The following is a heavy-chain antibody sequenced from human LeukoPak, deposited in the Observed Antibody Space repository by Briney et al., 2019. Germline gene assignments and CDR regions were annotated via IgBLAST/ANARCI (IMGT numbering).Heavy chain of an antibody. D-gene: IGHD2-2*02. CDR3: ARARDTYCSSTSCYILFDY. V-gene: IGHV1-2*02. Sequence: ASVTVSCKASGYTFTGYYMHWVRQAPGQGLEWMGWINPNSGGTNYAQKFQGRVTMTRDTSISTAYMELSRLRSDDTAVYYCARARDTYCSSTSCYILFDYWGQGTLVTVSS. CDR1: GYTFTGYY. J-gene: IGHJ4*02. CDR2: INPNSGGT.